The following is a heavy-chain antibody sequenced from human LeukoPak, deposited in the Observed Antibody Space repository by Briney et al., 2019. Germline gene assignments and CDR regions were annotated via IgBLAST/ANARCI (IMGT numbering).Heavy chain of an antibody. D-gene: IGHD3-10*01. V-gene: IGHV1-69*06. J-gene: IGHJ6*04. Sequence: GASVMVSCKASGGTFSSYAISWVRQAPGQGLEWMGGIIPIFGTANYAQKFQGRVTITADKSTSTAYMELSSLRSEDTAVYYCARDQGFGEFPPRYYYGMDVWGKGTTVTVSS. CDR1: GGTFSSYA. CDR3: ARDQGFGEFPPRYYYGMDV. CDR2: IIPIFGTA.